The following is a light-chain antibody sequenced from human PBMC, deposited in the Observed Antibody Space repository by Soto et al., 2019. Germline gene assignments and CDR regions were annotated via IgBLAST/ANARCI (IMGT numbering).Light chain of an antibody. Sequence: EIVLTQSPVTLSLSPGERATLSCRASQSVSGYVAWYQQKPGQAPRLLIYDASSRANGIPARFTGSGSGTDFSLTISSLELEDFAVYYCQQRGTWPTFGQGTRVEI. J-gene: IGKJ1*01. V-gene: IGKV3-11*01. CDR3: QQRGTWPT. CDR1: QSVSGY. CDR2: DAS.